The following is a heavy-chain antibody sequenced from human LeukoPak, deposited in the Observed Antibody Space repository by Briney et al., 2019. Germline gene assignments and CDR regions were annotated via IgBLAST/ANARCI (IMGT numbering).Heavy chain of an antibody. D-gene: IGHD6-6*01. CDR3: ARAPIAAMTKYFDY. V-gene: IGHV3-30*02. CDR1: GFTISSYG. J-gene: IGHJ4*02. Sequence: GGSLRLSCAASGFTISSYGMHWVRQAPGKGLEWVAFIRYDGSNKYYADSVKGRFTISRDNSKNTLYLQMNSLRAEDTAVYYCARAPIAAMTKYFDYWGQGTLVTVSS. CDR2: IRYDGSNK.